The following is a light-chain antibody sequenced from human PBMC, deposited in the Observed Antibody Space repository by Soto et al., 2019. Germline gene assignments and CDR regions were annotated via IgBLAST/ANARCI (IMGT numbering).Light chain of an antibody. CDR1: QSVSSSY. CDR3: QQYGNSPVT. V-gene: IGKV3-20*01. Sequence: EIVLTQSPGTLSLSPGERATLSCRASQSVSSSYLAWYQQKPGQAPRLLIYGASSRATGIPDRFSGSGSGTDFTLTISRLEPDDFAMYYCQQYGNSPVTFGPGTKVDIK. J-gene: IGKJ3*01. CDR2: GAS.